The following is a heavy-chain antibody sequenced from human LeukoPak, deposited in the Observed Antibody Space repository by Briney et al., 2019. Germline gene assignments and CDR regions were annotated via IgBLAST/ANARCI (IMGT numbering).Heavy chain of an antibody. CDR1: GFTFSTYA. V-gene: IGHV3-23*01. J-gene: IGHJ4*02. CDR2: ISGSGGST. D-gene: IGHD6-13*01. CDR3: AKTRGNSWSGFDY. Sequence: GGSLRLSCAASGFTFSTYAMSWVRQAPGKGLEWVSAISGSGGSTYYAASLKSRFTISRDNSRNTLSLQMNSLRAEDTAVYYCAKTRGNSWSGFDYWGQGTLVTVSS.